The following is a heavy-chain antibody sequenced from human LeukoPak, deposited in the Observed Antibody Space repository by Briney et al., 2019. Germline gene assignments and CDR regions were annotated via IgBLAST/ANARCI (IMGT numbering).Heavy chain of an antibody. CDR3: AKYHRDSLDPNAFDY. J-gene: IGHJ4*02. CDR1: GFTFSNTA. V-gene: IGHV3-23*01. Sequence: GGSLRLSCAASGFTFSNTAMSWVRQAPGKGLEWVSAISNSGHTTYDADSVKGRFTISRDNSKNTLYLQMNSLRAGDTAVYYCAKYHRDSLDPNAFDYWGQGTLVTVSS. CDR2: ISNSGHTT. D-gene: IGHD2-21*02.